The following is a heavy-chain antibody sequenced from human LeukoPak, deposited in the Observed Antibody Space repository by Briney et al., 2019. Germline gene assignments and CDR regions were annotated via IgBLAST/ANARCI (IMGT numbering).Heavy chain of an antibody. V-gene: IGHV3-74*01. D-gene: IGHD1-26*01. Sequence: SGGSLRLSCAASGFTFSSYWMHWVRQAPGKGLVWVSRINSDGSSTSYADSVKGRFTISRDNAKNTLYLQMNSLRAEDTAVYYCAREGIVGATHSQNFDYWGQGTLVTVSS. J-gene: IGHJ4*02. CDR3: AREGIVGATHSQNFDY. CDR2: INSDGSST. CDR1: GFTFSSYW.